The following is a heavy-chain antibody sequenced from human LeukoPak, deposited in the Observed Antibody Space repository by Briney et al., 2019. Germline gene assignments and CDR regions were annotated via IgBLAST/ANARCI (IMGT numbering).Heavy chain of an antibody. D-gene: IGHD1-26*01. CDR1: GFTFSNSW. V-gene: IGHV3-23*01. CDR2: ITGSGDIT. Sequence: GGSLRLSCAASGFTFSNSWMSWVRQAPGKGLEWVSAITGSGDITYYADSVKGRFTISRDNSKNTLYLQMNSLRTDDTAVYYCAKALGRNLWGQGTLVTVSS. CDR3: AKALGRNL. J-gene: IGHJ4*02.